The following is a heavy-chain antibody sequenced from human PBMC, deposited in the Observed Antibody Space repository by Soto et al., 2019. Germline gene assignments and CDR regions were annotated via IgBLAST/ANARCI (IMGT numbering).Heavy chain of an antibody. CDR2: ISAYNGNT. D-gene: IGHD3-9*01. Sequence: QVQLVQSGAEVKKPGASVQVSCKASGYTFTSYGISWVRQAPGQGLEWMGWISAYNGNTNSAQKLQCRVTMTTDTSTSTAYMELRSLRSDDTAVYYCARTPLRYFDWQGGYWGQGTLVTVSS. J-gene: IGHJ4*02. V-gene: IGHV1-18*04. CDR1: GYTFTSYG. CDR3: ARTPLRYFDWQGGY.